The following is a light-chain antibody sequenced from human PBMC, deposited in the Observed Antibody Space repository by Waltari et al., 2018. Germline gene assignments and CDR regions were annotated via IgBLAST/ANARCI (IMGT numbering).Light chain of an antibody. V-gene: IGKV1-33*01. CDR1: KDISKS. Sequence: DIQMTQSPSSLSASVGDRVTITCQASKDISKSLNLYQPKPGKAPNLLIYDASHLEAGVPSRVSGSGSGTDFTCTITSLQPEDIATYYCQQFDSLPYTFGPGTKLEIK. CDR3: QQFDSLPYT. CDR2: DAS. J-gene: IGKJ2*01.